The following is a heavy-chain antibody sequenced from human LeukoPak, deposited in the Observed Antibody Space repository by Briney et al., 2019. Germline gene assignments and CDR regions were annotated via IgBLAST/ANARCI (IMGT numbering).Heavy chain of an antibody. D-gene: IGHD3-3*01. Sequence: SVKVSCKASGYTFNSSYMHWVRQAPGQGLEWMGIINPSDDSTRYAQKFQGRVTMTKDTSTNTVYMHLSSLSSDDTAVYYCARDTPSDFWSGSPARFDPWGQGALVTVSS. CDR3: ARDTPSDFWSGSPARFDP. J-gene: IGHJ5*02. V-gene: IGHV1-46*02. CDR1: GYTFNSSY. CDR2: INPSDDST.